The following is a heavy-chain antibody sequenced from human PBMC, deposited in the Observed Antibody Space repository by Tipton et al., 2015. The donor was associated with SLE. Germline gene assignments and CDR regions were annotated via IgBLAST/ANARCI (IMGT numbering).Heavy chain of an antibody. CDR2: TYYRGST. J-gene: IGHJ4*02. D-gene: IGHD6-13*01. CDR1: GGSISSHY. Sequence: TLSLTCTVSGGSISSHYWSWIRQPPGKGLAWIGYTYYRGSTNYNPSLKSRVTISVDTSKNQFSLKLSSVTAADTAVYYCARGKSHSSSWPYFDYWGQGTLVTVSS. V-gene: IGHV4-59*11. CDR3: ARGKSHSSSWPYFDY.